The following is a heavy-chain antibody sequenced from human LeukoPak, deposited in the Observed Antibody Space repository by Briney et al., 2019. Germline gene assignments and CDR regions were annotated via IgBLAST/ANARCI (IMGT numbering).Heavy chain of an antibody. CDR1: GEYCSAYF. V-gene: IGHV4-34*01. J-gene: IGHJ4*02. CDR2: INHRGSS. Sequence: SETLSLTCAVYGEYCSAYFWNWIRQAPGKPLEYIGEINHRGSSHYNPSLKTRVTLSVDTSKNQFSLKLTSVTAADTAVYFCARGSSFDGYCSAGACDAGYYDSWGQGTPVTVSS. D-gene: IGHD2-15*01. CDR3: ARGSSFDGYCSAGACDAGYYDS.